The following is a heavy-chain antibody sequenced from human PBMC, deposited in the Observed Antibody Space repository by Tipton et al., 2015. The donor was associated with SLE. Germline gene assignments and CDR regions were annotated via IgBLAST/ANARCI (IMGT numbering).Heavy chain of an antibody. J-gene: IGHJ5*02. CDR3: ARRIIVPAAMDWFDP. D-gene: IGHD2-2*01. Sequence: TLSLTCTVSGGSINSGTYYWSWIRQPAGGGLEWIGRIYTSGSTNYNASLKSRVTISVDTSKNQFSLKLSSVTAADTAMYYCARRIIVPAAMDWFDPWGQGTLVTVSS. V-gene: IGHV4-61*02. CDR2: IYTSGST. CDR1: GGSINSGTYY.